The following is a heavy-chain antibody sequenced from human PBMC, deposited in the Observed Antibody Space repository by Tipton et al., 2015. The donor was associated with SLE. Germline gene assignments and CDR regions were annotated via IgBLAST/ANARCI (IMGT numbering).Heavy chain of an antibody. D-gene: IGHD5-12*01. Sequence: TLSLTCTVSHVSITSYDYYWGWIRQPPGKGLEWIGSMHYSGSTFPSPSLKSRLTISVDTSKNEFSLKLSSVTAADTGVYYCARHESETGYDGGPYDTWGQGTMVTVSS. V-gene: IGHV4-39*01. CDR3: ARHESETGYDGGPYDT. CDR1: HVSITSYDYY. CDR2: MHYSGST. J-gene: IGHJ3*02.